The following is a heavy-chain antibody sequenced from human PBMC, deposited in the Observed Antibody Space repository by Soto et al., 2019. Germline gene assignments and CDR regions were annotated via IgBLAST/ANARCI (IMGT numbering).Heavy chain of an antibody. CDR1: GYTFTDYY. CDR2: INPNSGGT. Sequence: QVQLVQSGAEVKKPGASVKVSCKASGYTFTDYYMHWIRQAPGQGLEWMGWINPNSGGTNYAQNFQGRVTMTRDTSISTIYMELSRLRSDDTAVYYCAREATSSWLGNWFDXWGQGTLVTVSX. CDR3: AREATSSWLGNWFDX. J-gene: IGHJ5*02. V-gene: IGHV1-2*02. D-gene: IGHD6-13*01.